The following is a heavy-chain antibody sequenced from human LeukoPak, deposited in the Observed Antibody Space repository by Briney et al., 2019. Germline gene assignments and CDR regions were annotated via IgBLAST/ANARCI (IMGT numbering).Heavy chain of an antibody. D-gene: IGHD6-6*01. Sequence: SETLSLTCTVSGYSISSGYYWGWIRQPPGKGLEWIGCIYHSGNTYYNPALKSRVTISVDTSKNQFSLKLSSVTAADTAVYYCARFSAARRGNWFDPWGQGTLVTVSS. J-gene: IGHJ5*02. CDR2: IYHSGNT. CDR3: ARFSAARRGNWFDP. V-gene: IGHV4-38-2*02. CDR1: GYSISSGYY.